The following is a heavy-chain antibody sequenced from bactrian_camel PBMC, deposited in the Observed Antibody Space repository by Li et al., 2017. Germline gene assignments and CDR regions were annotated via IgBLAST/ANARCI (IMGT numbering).Heavy chain of an antibody. CDR1: GFTFSSYD. CDR2: ITSGSAT. V-gene: IGHV3S40*01. CDR3: KKKVYTIRWDRPSGDYFPY. J-gene: IGHJ4*01. Sequence: VQLVESGGGLVQPGGSLRLSCAASGFTFSSYDMSWVRQAPGKGLEWISTITSGSATYYADSVKGRFTISRDNARNTLYLQLNSLKPEDTAIYYCKKKVYTIRWDRPSGDYFPYWGQGTQVTVSS. D-gene: IGHD1*01.